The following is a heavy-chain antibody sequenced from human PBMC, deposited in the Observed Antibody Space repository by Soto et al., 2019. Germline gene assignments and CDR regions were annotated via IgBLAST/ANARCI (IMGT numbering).Heavy chain of an antibody. Sequence: GGSLRLSCAASGFTFSNAWMNWVRQAPGKGLEWVGRIKSKTDGGTTDYAAPVKGRFTISRDDSKNTLYLQMNSLKTEDTAVYYCTTVIFCGGDCQYFDYWGQGTLVTVSS. V-gene: IGHV3-15*07. CDR3: TTVIFCGGDCQYFDY. CDR2: IKSKTDGGTT. CDR1: GFTFSNAW. J-gene: IGHJ4*02. D-gene: IGHD2-21*02.